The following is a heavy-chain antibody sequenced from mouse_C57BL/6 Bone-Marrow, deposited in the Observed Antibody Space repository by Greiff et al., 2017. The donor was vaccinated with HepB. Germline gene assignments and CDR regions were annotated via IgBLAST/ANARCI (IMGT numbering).Heavy chain of an antibody. CDR2: IYPRSGNT. J-gene: IGHJ3*01. D-gene: IGHD2-1*01. CDR1: GYTFTSYG. Sequence: VMLVESGAELARPGASVKLSCKASGYTFTSYGISWVKQRTGQGLEWIGEIYPRSGNTYYNEKFKGKATLTADKSSSTAYMELRSLTSEDSAVYFCALSTFAYWGQGTLVTVSA. V-gene: IGHV1-81*01. CDR3: ALSTFAY.